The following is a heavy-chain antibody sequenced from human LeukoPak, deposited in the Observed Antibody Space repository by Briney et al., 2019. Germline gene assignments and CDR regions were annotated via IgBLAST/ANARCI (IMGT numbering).Heavy chain of an antibody. CDR2: ISHEGSDK. CDR1: GFNLSSYG. J-gene: IGHJ4*02. Sequence: GGSLRLSCAASGFNLSSYGMHWVRQAPGKGLEWVAVISHEGSDKYYADSVKGRFTISRDNSKNILYVQMNSLRVDDTAVYYCAIGPDYGSSGSWGQGTLVTVSS. CDR3: AIGPDYGSSGS. V-gene: IGHV3-30*03. D-gene: IGHD3-10*01.